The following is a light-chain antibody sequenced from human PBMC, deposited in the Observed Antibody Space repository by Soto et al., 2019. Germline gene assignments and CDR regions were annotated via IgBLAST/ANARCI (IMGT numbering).Light chain of an antibody. CDR2: DAS. CDR3: QQRSNWPPKIN. CDR1: QSVSSY. J-gene: IGKJ3*01. V-gene: IGKV3-11*01. Sequence: EIVLTQSPATLSLSPGERATLSCRASQSVSSYLAWYQQKPGQAPRLLIYDASNRATGIPARFSGSGYGTDFTLTISSLEPEDFAVYYCQQRSNWPPKINFGTGTKVHI.